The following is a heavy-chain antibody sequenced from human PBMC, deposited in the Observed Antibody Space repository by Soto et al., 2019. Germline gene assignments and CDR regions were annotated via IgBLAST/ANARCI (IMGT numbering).Heavy chain of an antibody. CDR2: MNPNGGNT. V-gene: IGHV1-8*01. Sequence: ASVKVSCKASGYTFTSYDINWVRQATGQGLEWMGWMNPNGGNTGYAQKFQGRVTMTRNTSISTAYMELSSLRSEDTAVYYCARVSSGWYTVYGMDVWGQGTTVTAP. J-gene: IGHJ6*02. CDR3: ARVSSGWYTVYGMDV. D-gene: IGHD6-19*01. CDR1: GYTFTSYD.